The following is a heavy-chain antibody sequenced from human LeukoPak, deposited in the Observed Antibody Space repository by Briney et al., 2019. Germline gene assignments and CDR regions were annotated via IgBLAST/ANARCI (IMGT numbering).Heavy chain of an antibody. CDR1: GFTFNSYA. CDR3: ARRWSFDY. D-gene: IGHD6-13*01. Sequence: PGGSLRLSCAASGFTFNSYAMIWVRQAPGKGLEWVSGISGSGGDTHYAESVKGRFTISRDNSKNTLYLQMNSLRPEDTAVYYCARRWSFDYWGQGTLVTVSS. CDR2: ISGSGGDT. J-gene: IGHJ4*02. V-gene: IGHV3-23*01.